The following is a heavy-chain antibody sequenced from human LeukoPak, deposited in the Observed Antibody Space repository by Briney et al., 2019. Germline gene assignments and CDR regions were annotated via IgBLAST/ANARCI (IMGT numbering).Heavy chain of an antibody. J-gene: IGHJ4*02. Sequence: GGSLRLSCAASGFTFSNTAMSWVRQTPGKGLEWVATMSAYNDRTHYADSVRGRFTVSRDNSKNTLSLQMNSLREDDTAVYYCAQELSDIFVVRTDSWGQGTLVTVSS. CDR1: GFTFSNTA. V-gene: IGHV3-23*01. CDR3: AQELSDIFVVRTDS. D-gene: IGHD3-9*01. CDR2: MSAYNDRT.